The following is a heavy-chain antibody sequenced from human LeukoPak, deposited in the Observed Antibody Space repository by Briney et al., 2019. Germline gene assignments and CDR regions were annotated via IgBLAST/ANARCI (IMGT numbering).Heavy chain of an antibody. CDR1: GFTFSSYA. Sequence: GGSLRLSCAASGFTFSSYAMNWVRQAPGKGLEWVSAISGGGSTTYYADSVKGRFTISRDNSKNTLFLQMNSLTAEDTAIYSCARPRLEYCSGGSCFDAFDIWGQGTMVTVSS. CDR2: ISGGGSTT. CDR3: ARPRLEYCSGGSCFDAFDI. J-gene: IGHJ3*02. D-gene: IGHD2-15*01. V-gene: IGHV3-23*01.